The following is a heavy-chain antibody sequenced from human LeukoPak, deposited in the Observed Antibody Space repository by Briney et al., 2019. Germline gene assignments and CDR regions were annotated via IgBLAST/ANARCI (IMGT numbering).Heavy chain of an antibody. Sequence: PGGSLRLSCAVSGFIVSSDYMSWVRQAPGKGLEWVSVIYSGGNTYYADSVKGRFTISRDNSKNTLSLQVSSLRTEDTAVYYCAKDRYSYAFEYSDSWGQGTLVTVSS. CDR2: IYSGGNT. D-gene: IGHD5-18*01. J-gene: IGHJ4*02. V-gene: IGHV3-53*05. CDR3: AKDRYSYAFEYSDS. CDR1: GFIVSSDY.